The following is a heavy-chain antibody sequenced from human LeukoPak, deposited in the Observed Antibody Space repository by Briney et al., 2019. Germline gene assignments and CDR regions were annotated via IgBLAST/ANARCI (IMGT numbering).Heavy chain of an antibody. CDR3: ARPDYGSGSYYNFDAFDI. Sequence: ASVKVSCKASGYTFTNYGVSWVRQAPGQGLEWMGWINPNSGGTNYAQKFQGRVTMTRDTSISTAYMELSRLRSDDTAVYYCARPDYGSGSYYNFDAFDIWGQGTMVTVSS. CDR1: GYTFTNYG. J-gene: IGHJ3*02. V-gene: IGHV1-2*02. D-gene: IGHD3-10*01. CDR2: INPNSGGT.